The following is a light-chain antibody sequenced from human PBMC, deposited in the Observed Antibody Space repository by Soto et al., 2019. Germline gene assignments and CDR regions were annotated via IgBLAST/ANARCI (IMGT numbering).Light chain of an antibody. CDR3: QHYNNWPPWT. CDR2: GAS. J-gene: IGKJ1*01. Sequence: MTQSPSTLSASVGDRVTITCRASQSVNKWLAWFQQKPGQAPRLLIYGASIRATGIPDRFSGSGSGTEFTLTISTLQSEDFAIYYCQHYNNWPPWTFGQGTQVDIK. V-gene: IGKV3-15*01. CDR1: QSVNKW.